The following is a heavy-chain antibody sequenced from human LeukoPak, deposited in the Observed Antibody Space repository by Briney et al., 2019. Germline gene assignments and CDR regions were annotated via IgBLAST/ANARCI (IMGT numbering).Heavy chain of an antibody. D-gene: IGHD3-9*01. CDR1: GFTFINYW. Sequence: GGSLRLSCEASGFTFINYWMHWVRHAPGKGLVWVSRINNDGSGTTYADAVKGRFTFSRDNAKNTLYLQMNSLRAEDTAVYYCARGYFGPEFWGQGTLVTVSS. CDR3: ARGYFGPEF. J-gene: IGHJ4*02. V-gene: IGHV3-74*01. CDR2: INNDGSGT.